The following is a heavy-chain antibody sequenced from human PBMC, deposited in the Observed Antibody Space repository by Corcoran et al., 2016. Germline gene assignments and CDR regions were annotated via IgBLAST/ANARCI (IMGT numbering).Heavy chain of an antibody. CDR1: GYTFTSYY. J-gene: IGHJ6*02. CDR2: INPSGGST. Sequence: QVQLVQSGAEVKKPGASVKVSCKASGYTFTSYYMHWVRQAPGQGLEWMGIINPSGGSTSYAQKFQGRVTMTRDTSTSTVYMELSSLRSEDTAVYYWARDMEQQLTPYYYYYGMDVWGQGTTVTVSS. V-gene: IGHV1-46*01. D-gene: IGHD6-13*01. CDR3: ARDMEQQLTPYYYYYGMDV.